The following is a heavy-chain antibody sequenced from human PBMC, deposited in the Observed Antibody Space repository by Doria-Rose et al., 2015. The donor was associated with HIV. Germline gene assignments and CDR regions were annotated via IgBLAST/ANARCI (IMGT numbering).Heavy chain of an antibody. J-gene: IGHJ3*01. CDR1: GESFSGYY. CDR2: INHSGTT. V-gene: IGHV4-34*01. Sequence: QVQLQQWGAGVLKPSETRSLTCAVYGESFSGYYWSWIRQPPGKGLEWIAEINHSGTTNYNPSLKSRVTISVGTSKTQFSLTLTSVTAADTAVYYCARQRGLDAFDVWGQGTIITVSS. CDR3: ARQRGLDAFDV.